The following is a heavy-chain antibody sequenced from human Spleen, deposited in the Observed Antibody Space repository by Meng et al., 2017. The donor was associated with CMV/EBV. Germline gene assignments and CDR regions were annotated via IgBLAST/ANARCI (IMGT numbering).Heavy chain of an antibody. CDR3: AKDLRGTVTVSYYYGMDV. CDR2: ISGSGGST. CDR1: GFTFSSYA. Sequence: GESLKISCAASGFTFSSYAMSWVRQAPGKGLEWVSGISGSGGSTYYADSVKGRFTISRDNSKNTLYLQMNSLRADDTAVYYCAKDLRGTVTVSYYYGMDVWGQGTTVTVSS. J-gene: IGHJ6*02. V-gene: IGHV3-23*01. D-gene: IGHD4-17*01.